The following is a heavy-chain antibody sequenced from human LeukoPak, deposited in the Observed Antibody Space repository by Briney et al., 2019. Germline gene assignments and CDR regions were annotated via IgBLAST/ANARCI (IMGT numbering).Heavy chain of an antibody. D-gene: IGHD1-26*01. V-gene: IGHV5-51*01. Sequence: GESLKISCKGSGYSFTSYWIGWVRQMPGTGLVWMGIIYPGHSDTRYSPSFQGQVTISADKSISTAYLQWSSLKASDTAMYYCARQPLSYPFDYWGQGTLVTVSS. CDR3: ARQPLSYPFDY. J-gene: IGHJ4*02. CDR2: IYPGHSDT. CDR1: GYSFTSYW.